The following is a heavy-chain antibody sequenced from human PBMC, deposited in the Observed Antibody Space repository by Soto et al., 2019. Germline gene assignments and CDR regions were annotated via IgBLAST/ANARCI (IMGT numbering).Heavy chain of an antibody. CDR2: IRVGGGDT. Sequence: EVRLLESGGGLAQPGGSLRLSCAASGFTFSSSAMNWVRQAPGKGLEWVSSIRVGGGDTFYADSVRGRFNVSRDISRHTLYLQMNSLRAEDTAIYYCAKCSVGTVRSSGWCNWFDPWGQGTLVTVSS. V-gene: IGHV3-23*01. D-gene: IGHD6-19*01. CDR3: AKCSVGTVRSSGWCNWFDP. CDR1: GFTFSSSA. J-gene: IGHJ5*02.